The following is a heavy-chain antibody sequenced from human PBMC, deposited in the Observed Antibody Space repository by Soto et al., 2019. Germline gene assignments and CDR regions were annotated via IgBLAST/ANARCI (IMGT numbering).Heavy chain of an antibody. CDR3: AREGYCISTSCRHYDYYGMDV. Sequence: QVQLVQSGAEVKKPGASVKVSCKASGYTFTSYGISWVRQAPGQGLEWMGWISAYNGNTNSAQKLQGRVTMTTDTSTSTAYMELRSLRSDDTAVYYCAREGYCISTSCRHYDYYGMDVWGQGTTVTVSS. J-gene: IGHJ6*02. D-gene: IGHD2-2*01. CDR2: ISAYNGNT. CDR1: GYTFTSYG. V-gene: IGHV1-18*01.